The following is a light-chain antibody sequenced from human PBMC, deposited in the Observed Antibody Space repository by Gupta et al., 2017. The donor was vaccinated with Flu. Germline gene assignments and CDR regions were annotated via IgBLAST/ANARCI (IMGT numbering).Light chain of an antibody. V-gene: IGLV6-57*03. CDR2: DDS. CDR1: RGSIASNY. J-gene: IGLJ3*02. Sequence: FILTQPHSVSASPGNPVTIASSRNRGSIASNYVQWYQRRPGGAPTVVWYDDSRRPAGVPDRFSGSTDTSSNSTSLTISGLMPEDEADYYSQSFDSINQVFGGGTRLTVL. CDR3: QSFDSINQV.